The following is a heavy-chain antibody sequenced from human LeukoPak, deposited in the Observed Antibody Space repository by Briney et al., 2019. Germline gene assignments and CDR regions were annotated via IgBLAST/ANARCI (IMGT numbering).Heavy chain of an antibody. CDR1: GFTFSSSW. J-gene: IGHJ4*02. D-gene: IGHD3-16*01. Sequence: GGSLRLSCAASGFTFSSSWMHWVRQAPGKGLVWVSRINSDGSSTDYADSVKGQFTISRDNAKNTLYLQMNSLRAEDTAVYYCARPLAYNYFDYWGQGTLLTVSS. V-gene: IGHV3-74*01. CDR2: INSDGSST. CDR3: ARPLAYNYFDY.